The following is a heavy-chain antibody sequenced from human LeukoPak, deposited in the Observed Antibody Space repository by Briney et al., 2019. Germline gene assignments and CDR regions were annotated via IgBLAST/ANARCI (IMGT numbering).Heavy chain of an antibody. V-gene: IGHV1-18*01. CDR3: ARGRFWSGYYRFSPPYYYYMDV. Sequence: ASVKVSCKASGYTFTSYGISWVRQAPGQGLEWMGWISAYNGNTNYAQKLQGRVTMTTDTSTSTAYMEPRSLRSDDTAVYYCARGRFWSGYYRFSPPYYYYMDVWGKGTTVTVSS. CDR2: ISAYNGNT. CDR1: GYTFTSYG. J-gene: IGHJ6*03. D-gene: IGHD3-3*01.